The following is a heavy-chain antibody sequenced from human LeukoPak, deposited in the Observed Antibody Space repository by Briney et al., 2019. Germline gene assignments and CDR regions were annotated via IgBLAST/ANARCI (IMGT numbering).Heavy chain of an antibody. D-gene: IGHD6-13*01. J-gene: IGHJ6*03. CDR3: AGWVVIAAAGTPLDYYYYYMDV. V-gene: IGHV1-2*02. Sequence: ASVKVSCKASGYTFTGYYMHWVRQAPGQGLEWMGWINPNSGGTNYAQKFQGRVTMTRDTSISTAYMELSRLRSDDTAVYYCAGWVVIAAAGTPLDYYYYYMDVWGKGTTVTVSS. CDR2: INPNSGGT. CDR1: GYTFTGYY.